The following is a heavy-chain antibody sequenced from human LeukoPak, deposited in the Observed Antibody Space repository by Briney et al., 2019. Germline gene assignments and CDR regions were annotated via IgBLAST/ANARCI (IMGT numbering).Heavy chain of an antibody. J-gene: IGHJ6*02. V-gene: IGHV1-69*01. CDR2: IIPIFGTA. D-gene: IGHD6-13*01. Sequence: GSSVKVSFTASGGTFSSYAISWVRQAPGQRLEWMGGIIPIFGTANYAQKFQGRVTITADESTSTAYMELSSLRSEDTAVYYCAHTGIAAAGMYYYYYGMDVWGQGTTVTVSS. CDR3: AHTGIAAAGMYYYYYGMDV. CDR1: GGTFSSYA.